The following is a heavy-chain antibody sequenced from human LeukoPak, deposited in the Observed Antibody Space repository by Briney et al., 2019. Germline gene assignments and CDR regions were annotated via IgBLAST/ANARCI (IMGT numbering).Heavy chain of an antibody. CDR1: GFTFSNYA. CDR3: AKAGAEYYNYYMAV. V-gene: IGHV3-23*01. Sequence: GGSLRLSCVASGFTFSNYAMSWVRQAPGKGLEWVSTFIGNSGSTYSADSVKGRFTISRDNSKNTLYLHMNSLRAEDTAIYYCAKAGAEYYNYYMAVWGKGTTVTISS. D-gene: IGHD1-26*01. CDR2: FIGNSGST. J-gene: IGHJ6*03.